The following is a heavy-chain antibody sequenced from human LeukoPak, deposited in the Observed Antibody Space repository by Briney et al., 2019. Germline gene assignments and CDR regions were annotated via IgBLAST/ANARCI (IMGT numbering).Heavy chain of an antibody. CDR1: GGSISSSSYY. D-gene: IGHD3-22*01. Sequence: SETLSLTCTVSGGSISSSSYYWGWIRQPPGKGLEWIGSIYYSGSTYYNPSLKSRVTISVDTSKNQFSLKLSSVTAADTAVYYCARRYFYDSGDYYYYFDYWGQGTLVTVSS. J-gene: IGHJ4*02. CDR2: IYYSGST. CDR3: ARRYFYDSGDYYYYFDY. V-gene: IGHV4-39*01.